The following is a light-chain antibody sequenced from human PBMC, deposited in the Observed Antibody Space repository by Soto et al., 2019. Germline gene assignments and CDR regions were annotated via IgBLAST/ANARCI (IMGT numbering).Light chain of an antibody. CDR1: QSVSSSY. CDR3: QQYVTYPLT. Sequence: EIVLTQSPGTLSLSPGERATLSCRASQSVSSSYLAWYQQKPGQAPRLLIYGASSRATGIPDRFSGSGSGTDFTLTISRLDPEDFAVYYCQQYVTYPLTFGGGTKVDIK. CDR2: GAS. V-gene: IGKV3-20*01. J-gene: IGKJ4*01.